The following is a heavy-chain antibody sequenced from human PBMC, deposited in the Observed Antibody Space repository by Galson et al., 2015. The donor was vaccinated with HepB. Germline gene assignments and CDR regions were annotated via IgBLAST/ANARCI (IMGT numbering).Heavy chain of an antibody. CDR2: TYYRSKWYN. Sequence: CAISGDSVSSNSAAWNWIRQSPSRGLEWLGRTYYRSKWYNDYAVSVKSRITINPDTSKNQFSLQLNSVTPEDTAVYYCAREKGTAMVRLFDYWGQGTLVTVSS. CDR3: AREKGTAMVRLFDY. V-gene: IGHV6-1*01. J-gene: IGHJ4*02. D-gene: IGHD5-18*01. CDR1: GDSVSSNSAA.